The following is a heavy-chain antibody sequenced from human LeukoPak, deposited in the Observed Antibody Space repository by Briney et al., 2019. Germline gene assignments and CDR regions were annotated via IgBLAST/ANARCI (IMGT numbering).Heavy chain of an antibody. D-gene: IGHD3-10*01. CDR1: GFTFSSYA. CDR3: AKGQGLLWFGELFGSYY. J-gene: IGHJ4*02. Sequence: PGGSLRLSCAASGFTFSSYAMSWVRQAPGKGLEWVSATSGSGGSTYYADSVKGRFTISRDNSKNTLYLQMNSLRAEDTAVYYCAKGQGLLWFGELFGSYYWGQGTLVTVSS. V-gene: IGHV3-23*01. CDR2: TSGSGGST.